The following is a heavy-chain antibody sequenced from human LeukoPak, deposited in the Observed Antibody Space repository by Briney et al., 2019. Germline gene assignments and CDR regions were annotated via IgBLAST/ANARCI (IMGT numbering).Heavy chain of an antibody. J-gene: IGHJ4*02. CDR2: VSGNSDNT. CDR3: AKGFRTYGELSFDY. D-gene: IGHD4-17*01. Sequence: PGGSLRLSCAASGFTFSSYAMSWVRLSPGKGLEWVSTVSGNSDNTYYADSVKGRFTISRDNSKNTLYLQMNSLGAEDTAVYYCAKGFRTYGELSFDYWGQETLVTVSS. CDR1: GFTFSSYA. V-gene: IGHV3-23*01.